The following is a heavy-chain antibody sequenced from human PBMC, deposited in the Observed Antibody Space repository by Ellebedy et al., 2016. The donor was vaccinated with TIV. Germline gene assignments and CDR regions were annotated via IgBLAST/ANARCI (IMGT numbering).Heavy chain of an antibody. CDR3: AVSRWAAAGLYYFDF. Sequence: GEPLKISCAASGFTFSYYALHWVRQAPGKGLEWVAVISDDGTSEHYGDSVKGRFTISRDNSKNTLYMQMNSLRVEDTAVYYCAVSRWAAAGLYYFDFWGQGTLVTVSS. V-gene: IGHV3-30-3*01. D-gene: IGHD6-13*01. CDR2: ISDDGTSE. CDR1: GFTFSYYA. J-gene: IGHJ4*02.